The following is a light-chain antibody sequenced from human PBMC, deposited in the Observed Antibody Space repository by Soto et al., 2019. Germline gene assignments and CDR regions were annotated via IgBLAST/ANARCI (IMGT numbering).Light chain of an antibody. J-gene: IGKJ5*01. V-gene: IGKV1-8*01. Sequence: AIRMTQSPSSLSASTGDRVTITCRASQGISSYLAWYQQKPGKAPKLLIYAASTLQSGVPSRFSGIGSGTDFTLTISCLQSEDFSTYYFQQYYSYPPITFGQGTRLEIK. CDR3: QQYYSYPPIT. CDR1: QGISSY. CDR2: AAS.